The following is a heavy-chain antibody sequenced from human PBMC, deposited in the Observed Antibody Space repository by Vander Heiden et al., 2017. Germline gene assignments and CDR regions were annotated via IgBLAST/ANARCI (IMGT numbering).Heavy chain of an antibody. CDR2: IWNDGSDQ. CDR1: GFTFSSYG. V-gene: IGHV3-33*01. CDR3: ARGCGVACYYIDS. J-gene: IGHJ4*02. D-gene: IGHD2-21*01. Sequence: QLHLVESGGGVVQPGRSLRLSCAASGFTFSSYGMHWVRQAPGKGLEWLAIIWNDGSDQRYADFVKGRFTISRDNSKNTLYLQMNSLRDEDTATYYCARGCGVACYYIDSWGQGTLVTVSS.